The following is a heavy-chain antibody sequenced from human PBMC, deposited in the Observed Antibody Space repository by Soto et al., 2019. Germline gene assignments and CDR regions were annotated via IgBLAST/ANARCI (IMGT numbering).Heavy chain of an antibody. J-gene: IGHJ4*02. CDR1: GGSISRYY. Sequence: SETLSLTCTVSGGSISRYYWSWIRQPPGKGLEWVGYIYYSGSTNYNPSLKSRVTISVDTSKQQFSLKLSSVTAADTAVYYCARFSYSSGWYYFDYWGQGTLVTVSS. V-gene: IGHV4-59*08. CDR3: ARFSYSSGWYYFDY. D-gene: IGHD6-13*01. CDR2: IYYSGST.